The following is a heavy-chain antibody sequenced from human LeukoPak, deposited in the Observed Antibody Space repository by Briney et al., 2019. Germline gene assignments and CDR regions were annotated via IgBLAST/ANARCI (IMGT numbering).Heavy chain of an antibody. CDR1: GGTFSSYA. CDR3: ARDLGGGPAYGDYGSDAFDI. CDR2: IIPIFGTA. D-gene: IGHD4-17*01. V-gene: IGHV1-69*05. Sequence: GASVKVSCKASGGTFSSYAISWVRQAPGQGLEWMGGIIPIFGTANYAQKFQGRVTITTDESTSTAYMELSSLRSEDTAVYYCARDLGGGPAYGDYGSDAFDIWGQGTMVTVSS. J-gene: IGHJ3*02.